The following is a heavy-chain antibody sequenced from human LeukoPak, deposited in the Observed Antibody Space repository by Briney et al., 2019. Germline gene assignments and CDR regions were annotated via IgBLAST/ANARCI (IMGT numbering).Heavy chain of an antibody. CDR1: GYRFTGHY. J-gene: IGHJ4*02. D-gene: IGHD3-16*01. Sequence: ASVKVSCKASGYRFTGHYMHWVRQAPGQGLEWMGWINPNSGGTNYAQKLQGRVTMTTDTSTSTAYMELRSLRSDDTAVYYCARDWGSIKVITDYWGQGTLVTVSS. V-gene: IGHV1-2*02. CDR3: ARDWGSIKVITDY. CDR2: INPNSGGT.